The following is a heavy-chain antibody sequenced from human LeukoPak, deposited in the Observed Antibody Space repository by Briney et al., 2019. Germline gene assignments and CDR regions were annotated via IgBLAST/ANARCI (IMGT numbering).Heavy chain of an antibody. CDR2: ITNGGGGT. CDR1: GFTFSGFA. J-gene: IGHJ6*03. CDR3: AKGNNYYYMDV. Sequence: GGSLRLSCAASGFTFSGFAMSWVRRTPGKGLEWVSSITNGGGGTYYADSVKGRFTISRDNFKNTLYVQMNSLRAEDTAVYYCAKGNNYYYMDVWGKGTTVTVSS. V-gene: IGHV3-23*01.